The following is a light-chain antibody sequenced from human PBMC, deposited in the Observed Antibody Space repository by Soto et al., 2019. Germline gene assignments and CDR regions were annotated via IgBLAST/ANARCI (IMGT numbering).Light chain of an antibody. CDR2: DAS. V-gene: IGKV3-11*01. J-gene: IGKJ5*01. Sequence: EIVLTHSPAPLSFAPGERANLSCRASQGVSSYLAWYQQKPGQAPRLLIYDASNRATGIPARFSGSGSGTDFTLTISSLEPEDFAVYYCQQRSNWPPAINFGQGKRLEIK. CDR3: QQRSNWPPAIN. CDR1: QGVSSY.